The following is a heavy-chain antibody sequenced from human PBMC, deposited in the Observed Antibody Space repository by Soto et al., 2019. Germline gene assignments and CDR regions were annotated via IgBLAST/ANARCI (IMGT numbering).Heavy chain of an antibody. J-gene: IGHJ4*02. D-gene: IGHD4-17*01. CDR3: AKDRWKTTLRTFDY. Sequence: GASAKVCCKASGYTFTSYYMHWVRQAPGQGLEWMGIINPSGGSTSYAQKFQGRVTMTRDTSTSTVYMELSSLRAEDTAIYYCAKDRWKTTLRTFDYWGQGTLVTVSS. CDR2: INPSGGST. CDR1: GYTFTSYY. V-gene: IGHV1-46*01.